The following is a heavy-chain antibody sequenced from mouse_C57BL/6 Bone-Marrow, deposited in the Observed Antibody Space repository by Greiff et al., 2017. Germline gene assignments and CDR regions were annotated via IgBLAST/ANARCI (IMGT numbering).Heavy chain of an antibody. CDR2: MHPNGGSP. Sequence: QVQLQQPGAELVKPGASVKLSCKASGYTFTNYWMHWVKQRPGQGLEWIGMMHPNGGSPDYNEQVKSEATLSVDKSSRPAYMELSSLTSEDSAVYDCAISYDYDDYTMDYWGQGTSVTVSS. J-gene: IGHJ4*01. D-gene: IGHD2-4*01. CDR1: GYTFTNYW. V-gene: IGHV1-64*01. CDR3: AISYDYDDYTMDY.